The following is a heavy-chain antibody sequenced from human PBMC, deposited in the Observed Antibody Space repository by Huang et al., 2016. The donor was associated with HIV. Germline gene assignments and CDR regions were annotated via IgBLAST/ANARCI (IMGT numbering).Heavy chain of an antibody. Sequence: QVQLYQWGAGPLRPSETLSLTCGVSGGSLRGYYWNWLRQSPGRGLEWIGEVNHGGITKYNPALKSRVTISVDTSKIQFSLNLTSVTATDTADYYCATSRSGSGWFLDIWGRGTLVSVS. V-gene: IGHV4-34*01. CDR1: GGSLRGYY. D-gene: IGHD6-19*01. CDR3: ATSRSGSGWFLDI. CDR2: VNHGGIT. J-gene: IGHJ2*01.